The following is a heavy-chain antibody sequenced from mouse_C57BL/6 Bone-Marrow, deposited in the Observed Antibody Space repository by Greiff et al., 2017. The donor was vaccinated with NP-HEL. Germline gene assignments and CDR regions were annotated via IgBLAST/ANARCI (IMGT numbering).Heavy chain of an antibody. CDR2: TFYSGIT. V-gene: IGHV3-3*01. CDR1: GFSINSDCY. J-gene: IGHJ4*01. D-gene: IGHD2-5*01. Sequence: EVQLQQSGPSLVRPSQTLSLTCTVTGFSINSDCYWIWIRQFPGNKLEYIGYTFYSGITYYNPSLESRTYITRDTSKNQFSLKLSSVTTEDTATYYCARGPSNYYAMDYWGQGTSVTVSS. CDR3: ARGPSNYYAMDY.